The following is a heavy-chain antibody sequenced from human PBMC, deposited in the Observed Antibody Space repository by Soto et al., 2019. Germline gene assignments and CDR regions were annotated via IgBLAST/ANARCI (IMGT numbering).Heavy chain of an antibody. D-gene: IGHD3-10*01. Sequence: EVQLVESGGGLVQPGGSLKLSCAASGFTFSGSAMHWVRQASGKGLEWVGRIRSKANSYATAYAASVKGRFTISRDDSKNTAYLQMNSLKTEDTAVYYCTFSPYLPEDWFDPWGQGTLGNVSS. V-gene: IGHV3-73*02. CDR2: IRSKANSYAT. J-gene: IGHJ5*02. CDR1: GFTFSGSA. CDR3: TFSPYLPEDWFDP.